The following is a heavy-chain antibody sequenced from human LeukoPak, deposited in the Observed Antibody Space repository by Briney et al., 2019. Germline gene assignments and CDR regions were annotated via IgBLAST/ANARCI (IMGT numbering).Heavy chain of an antibody. CDR3: ARGQRISRVALYDYVWGSYRPYYFDY. Sequence: SETLSLTCTVSGGSISSYYWSWIRQPPGKGLEWIGYIYYSGSTNYNSSLKSRVTISVDTSKSQFSLKLSSVTAADTAVYYCARGQRISRVALYDYVWGSYRPYYFDYWGQGTLVTVSS. D-gene: IGHD3-16*02. CDR1: GGSISSYY. V-gene: IGHV4-59*12. J-gene: IGHJ4*02. CDR2: IYYSGST.